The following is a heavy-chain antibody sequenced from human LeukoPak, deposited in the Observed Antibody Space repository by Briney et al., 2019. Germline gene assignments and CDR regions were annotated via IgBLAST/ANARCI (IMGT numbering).Heavy chain of an antibody. Sequence: SETLSLTCTVSGGSIGSSIYYWGWIRQPPGKGLEWIGGIYYSGSTYYNPSLKSRVTISVDTSKNQFSLNLSSVTAADTAVYYCARHSAMDVWGKGTTVTVSS. CDR1: GGSIGSSIYY. CDR3: ARHSAMDV. CDR2: IYYSGST. J-gene: IGHJ6*04. V-gene: IGHV4-39*07. D-gene: IGHD3-10*01.